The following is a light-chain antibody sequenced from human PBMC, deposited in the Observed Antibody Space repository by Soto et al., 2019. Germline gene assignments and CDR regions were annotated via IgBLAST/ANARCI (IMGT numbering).Light chain of an antibody. CDR3: CAYAGSYVYV. V-gene: IGLV2-11*01. Sequence: QSALTQPRSVSGSPGQSVTISCTGASSDIGGDNYVSWYQQNPGKAPKLMIYDVSYRPSGVPYRFSGSKSGNTASLTISGLLAEDEADYYCCAYAGSYVYVFGTGTKVTVL. J-gene: IGLJ1*01. CDR2: DVS. CDR1: SSDIGGDNY.